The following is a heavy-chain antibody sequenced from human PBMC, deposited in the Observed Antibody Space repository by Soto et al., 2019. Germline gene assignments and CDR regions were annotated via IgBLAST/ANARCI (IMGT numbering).Heavy chain of an antibody. Sequence: ASLNVSCKPSGYTLTGCYMHWGRQAPAQGLECMGWINPNSGGTNYGQKFQGRVTMTRDTFISTAYMEMSRLSSDDTGVYYCARVGGRVVTQYGMDVWGQGTTVTVSS. V-gene: IGHV1-2*02. D-gene: IGHD3-3*01. CDR3: ARVGGRVVTQYGMDV. CDR1: GYTLTGCY. CDR2: INPNSGGT. J-gene: IGHJ6*02.